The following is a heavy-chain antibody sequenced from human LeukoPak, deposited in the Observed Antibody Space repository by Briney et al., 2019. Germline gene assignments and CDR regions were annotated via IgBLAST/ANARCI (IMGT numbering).Heavy chain of an antibody. V-gene: IGHV1-69*05. CDR2: IIPIFGTA. J-gene: IGHJ4*02. D-gene: IGHD2-15*01. Sequence: SLKVSCKASGGTFSSYAISWVRQAPGQGLEWMGGIIPIFGTANYAQKFQGRVTITTDESTSTAYMELSSLRSEDTAVYYCASELDCSGGSCYGYWGQGTLVTVSS. CDR3: ASELDCSGGSCYGY. CDR1: GGTFSSYA.